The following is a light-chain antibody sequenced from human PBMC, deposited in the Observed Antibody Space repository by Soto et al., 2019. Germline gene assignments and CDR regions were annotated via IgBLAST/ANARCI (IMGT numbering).Light chain of an antibody. CDR2: DVS. J-gene: IGLJ2*01. CDR1: SSDVGGYNY. V-gene: IGLV2-14*01. CDR3: SSYTSSSTVV. Sequence: QSALTQPASVSGSPGQSINISCTGTSSDVGGYNYVSWYQQHPGKAPKLMIYDVSNRPSGVSNRFSGSKSGNTAFLTISGLQAEDEADYYCSSYTSSSTVVFGGWTKLTVL.